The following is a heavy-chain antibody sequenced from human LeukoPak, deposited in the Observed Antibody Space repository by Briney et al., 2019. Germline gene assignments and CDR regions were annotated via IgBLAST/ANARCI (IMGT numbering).Heavy chain of an antibody. D-gene: IGHD1-26*01. J-gene: IGHJ4*02. CDR2: IKQDGSEK. Sequence: QPGGSLRLSCAVSGFTFSSYWMSSVSQPPGKGLEWVAKIKQDGSEKYYVDSVKGRFTISRDNAKNSLYLQINSLRAEDTAVYYCARGYWQLGYWGQGTLVTVSS. V-gene: IGHV3-7*01. CDR3: ARGYWQLGY. CDR1: GFTFSSYW.